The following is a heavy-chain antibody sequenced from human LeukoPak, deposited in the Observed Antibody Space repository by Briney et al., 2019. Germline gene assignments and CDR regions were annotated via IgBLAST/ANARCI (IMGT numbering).Heavy chain of an antibody. CDR1: GFTFSSYA. D-gene: IGHD2-21*01. CDR2: ISSNGGST. V-gene: IGHV3-64*01. CDR3: ARVAVGDAFDI. Sequence: PGGSLRLSCVASGFTFSSYAMHWVRQAPGKGLEYVSAISSNGGSTYYANSVKGRFTISRDNSKNTLYLQMGSLRAEDMAVYYCARVAVGDAFDIWGQGTMVTVSS. J-gene: IGHJ3*02.